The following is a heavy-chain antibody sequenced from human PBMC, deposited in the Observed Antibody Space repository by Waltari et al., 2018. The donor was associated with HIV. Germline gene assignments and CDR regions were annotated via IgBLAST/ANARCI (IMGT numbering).Heavy chain of an antibody. CDR3: ARDVLYRVAAAGGFDY. CDR2: TYYRSKWYN. Sequence: QVQLQQSGPGLAQPSQTLSHTCALSGDSVTSNSAAWTWIRQSPSRGLEWLGRTYYRSKWYNDDAVSVKSRITINPDTSKNQFSLQLNSVTPEDTAVYYCARDVLYRVAAAGGFDYWGQGTLVTVSS. J-gene: IGHJ4*02. V-gene: IGHV6-1*01. CDR1: GDSVTSNSAA. D-gene: IGHD6-13*01.